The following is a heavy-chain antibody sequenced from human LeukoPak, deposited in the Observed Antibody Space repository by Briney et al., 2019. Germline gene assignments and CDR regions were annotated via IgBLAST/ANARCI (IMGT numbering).Heavy chain of an antibody. J-gene: IGHJ4*02. V-gene: IGHV1-2*02. CDR2: INPNSGGT. CDR3: ARDLDRGDSGYVFDY. CDR1: GYTFTGYY. D-gene: IGHD5-12*01. Sequence: ASVKVSCKASGYTFTGYYMHWVRQAPGQGLEWMGWINPNSGGTNYAQKFQGRVTMTRDTSISTAYMELSRLRSDDTAVYYCARDLDRGDSGYVFDYWGQGTLVTASS.